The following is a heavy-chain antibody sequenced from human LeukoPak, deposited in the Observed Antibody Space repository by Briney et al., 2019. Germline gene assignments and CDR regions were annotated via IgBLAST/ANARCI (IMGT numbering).Heavy chain of an antibody. Sequence: GASVKVSCKASGYTFTGYYMHWVRQAPGQGLEWMGIINPSGGSTSYAQKFQGRVTMTRDTSTSTVYMELSSLRSEDTAVYYCARDMSDRYYFDYWGQGTLVTVSS. D-gene: IGHD1-14*01. CDR1: GYTFTGYY. CDR3: ARDMSDRYYFDY. J-gene: IGHJ4*02. CDR2: INPSGGST. V-gene: IGHV1-46*01.